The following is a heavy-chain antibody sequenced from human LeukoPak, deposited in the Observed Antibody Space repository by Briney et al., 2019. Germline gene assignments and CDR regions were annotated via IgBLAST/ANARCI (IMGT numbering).Heavy chain of an antibody. CDR2: ISYDGSNK. D-gene: IGHD6-19*01. Sequence: PGGSLRLSCAASGFTFSNYGMHWVRQAPGKGLEWVALISYDGSNKYYADSVKGRFTISRDNAKNSLYLQMNSLRAEDTAVYYCASSPGIAVAGPKTNWFDPWGQGTLVTVSS. V-gene: IGHV3-30*03. J-gene: IGHJ5*02. CDR3: ASSPGIAVAGPKTNWFDP. CDR1: GFTFSNYG.